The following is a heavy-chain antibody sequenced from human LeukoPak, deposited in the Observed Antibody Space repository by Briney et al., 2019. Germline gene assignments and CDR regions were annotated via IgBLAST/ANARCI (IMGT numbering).Heavy chain of an antibody. Sequence: PGRSLRLSCAASGFTFSSYGMHWVRQAPGKGLEWVAVISYDGSNKYCADSVKGRFTISRDNSKNTLYLQMNSLRAEDTAVYYCAKDALGYCSGGSCSTRSWFDPWGQGTLVTVSS. J-gene: IGHJ5*02. D-gene: IGHD2-15*01. CDR3: AKDALGYCSGGSCSTRSWFDP. CDR2: ISYDGSNK. V-gene: IGHV3-30*18. CDR1: GFTFSSYG.